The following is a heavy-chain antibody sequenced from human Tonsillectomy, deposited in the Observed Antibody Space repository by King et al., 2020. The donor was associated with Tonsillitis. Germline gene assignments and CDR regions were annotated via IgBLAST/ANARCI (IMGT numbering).Heavy chain of an antibody. V-gene: IGHV1-69*01. Sequence: VQLVQSGPEVKKPGSSVKVSCKASGGTFSSFAISWVRQAPGQGLEWVGGVIPVFGSSNYAQDFQGRVTITADESTGTGYLEMSSLRSEDTAVYYCATSNYFDSGGYRFDSWGQGTLVAVSS. CDR2: VIPVFGSS. CDR1: GGTFSSFA. CDR3: ATSNYFDSGGYRFDS. J-gene: IGHJ4*02. D-gene: IGHD3-22*01.